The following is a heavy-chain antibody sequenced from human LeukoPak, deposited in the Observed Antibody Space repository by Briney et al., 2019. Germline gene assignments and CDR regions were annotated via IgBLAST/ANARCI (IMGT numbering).Heavy chain of an antibody. Sequence: GGSLRLSCAASGFTFSSYGMHWVRQAPGKGLEWVAFIRYDGSNKYYADSVKGRFTISRDNAKNSLYLQTNSLRAEDMALYYCAKDKAPVSTYPDYWGQGTLVTVSS. CDR3: AKDKAPVSTYPDY. J-gene: IGHJ4*02. CDR2: IRYDGSNK. CDR1: GFTFSSYG. V-gene: IGHV3-30*02.